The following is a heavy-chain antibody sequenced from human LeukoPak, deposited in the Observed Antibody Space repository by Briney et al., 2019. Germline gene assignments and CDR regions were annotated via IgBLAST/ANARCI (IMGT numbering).Heavy chain of an antibody. CDR3: ARGYSLQLWLPLDY. Sequence: EASVKVSCKASGYTFTSYGISWVRQAPGQGLEWMGWISAYNGNTNYAQKLQGRVTMTTDTSTSTAYMELRSLRSDDTAVYYCARGYSLQLWLPLDYWGQGTLVTVSS. CDR1: GYTFTSYG. J-gene: IGHJ4*02. V-gene: IGHV1-18*01. D-gene: IGHD5-18*01. CDR2: ISAYNGNT.